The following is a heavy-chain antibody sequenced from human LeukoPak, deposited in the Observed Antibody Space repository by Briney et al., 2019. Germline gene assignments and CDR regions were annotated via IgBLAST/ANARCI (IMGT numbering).Heavy chain of an antibody. J-gene: IGHJ4*02. Sequence: SEPLSLTCTVSGGPINSHYWRWLPQPAGKGLEWIGRIYTSESTNYNPSLKSRVTMSVDTSKNQFSLKLSSVTAADTAVYYCARVAYSSSWYYFDYWGQGSLVTVSS. CDR1: GGPINSHY. CDR2: IYTSEST. V-gene: IGHV4-4*07. D-gene: IGHD6-13*01. CDR3: ARVAYSSSWYYFDY.